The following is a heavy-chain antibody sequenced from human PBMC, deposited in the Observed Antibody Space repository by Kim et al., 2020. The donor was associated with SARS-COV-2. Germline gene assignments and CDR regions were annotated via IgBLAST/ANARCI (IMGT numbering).Heavy chain of an antibody. D-gene: IGHD2-2*01. CDR2: IYTSGST. V-gene: IGHV4-4*07. CDR3: AREVVVVPAVNRWFDP. CDR1: GGSISSYY. J-gene: IGHJ5*02. Sequence: SETLSLTCTVSGGSISSYYWSWIRQPAGKGLGWIGRIYTSGSTNYNPSLKSRVTMSVDTSKNQFSLKLSSVTAADTAVYYCAREVVVVPAVNRWFDPWG.